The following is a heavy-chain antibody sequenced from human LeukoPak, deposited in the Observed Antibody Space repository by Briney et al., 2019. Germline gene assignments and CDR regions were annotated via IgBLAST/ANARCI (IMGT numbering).Heavy chain of an antibody. V-gene: IGHV4-34*01. Sequence: PSETLSLSCAVDGGSFSGYYWSWIRQPPGKGLEWIGEINHSGSTNYNPSLKSRVTISVDTSKNQFSLKLSSVTATDTAVYYCARKQSGPYDYWGQGTLVTVSS. J-gene: IGHJ4*02. D-gene: IGHD3-3*01. CDR3: ARKQSGPYDY. CDR2: INHSGST. CDR1: GGSFSGYY.